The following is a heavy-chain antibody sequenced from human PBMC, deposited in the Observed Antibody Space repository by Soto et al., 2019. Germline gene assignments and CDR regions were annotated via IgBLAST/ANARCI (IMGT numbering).Heavy chain of an antibody. Sequence: GESLKISCQGSGYNFAKYWIGWVRQMPGKGLEWMGIIYPGDSDTRYSPSFQGQVTISADKSISTAYLQWSSLKASDTAMYYCARLEVITTGVDAFDIWGQGTMVTVSS. CDR1: GYNFAKYW. CDR2: IYPGDSDT. J-gene: IGHJ3*02. V-gene: IGHV5-51*01. D-gene: IGHD3-22*01. CDR3: ARLEVITTGVDAFDI.